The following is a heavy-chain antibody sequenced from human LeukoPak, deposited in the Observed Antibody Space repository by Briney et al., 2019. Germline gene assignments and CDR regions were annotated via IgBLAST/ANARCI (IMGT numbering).Heavy chain of an antibody. V-gene: IGHV3-23*01. CDR2: ISNSGGST. D-gene: IGHD6-13*01. CDR1: GFTSSSYA. Sequence: GGSLRLSCAASGFTSSSYAMSWVRQAPGKGLEWVSAISNSGGSTYYADSVKGRFTISRDNSKNTLYLQMNSLRAEDTAVYYCAKDDGSSFIYYFDYWGQGTLVTVSS. J-gene: IGHJ4*02. CDR3: AKDDGSSFIYYFDY.